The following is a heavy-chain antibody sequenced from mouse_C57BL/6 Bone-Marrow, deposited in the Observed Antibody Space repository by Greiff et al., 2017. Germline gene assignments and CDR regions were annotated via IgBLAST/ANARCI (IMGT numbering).Heavy chain of an antibody. Sequence: QVTLKVSGPGILQPSQTLSLTCSFSGFSLSTFGMGVGWIRQPSGQGLEWLAHIWWDDDKYYNPALKSRLTISKDTSKNQVFLKIANVDTADTATYYCAPHYYGSSYEFAYWGQGTLVTVSA. CDR1: GFSLSTFGMG. CDR3: APHYYGSSYEFAY. J-gene: IGHJ3*01. D-gene: IGHD1-1*01. V-gene: IGHV8-8*01. CDR2: IWWDDDK.